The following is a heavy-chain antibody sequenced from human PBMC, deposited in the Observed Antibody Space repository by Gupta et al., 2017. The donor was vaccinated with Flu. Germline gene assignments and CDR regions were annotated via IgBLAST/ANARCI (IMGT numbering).Heavy chain of an antibody. V-gene: IGHV3-48*03. CDR1: GLTLSSYD. Sequence: EVQLVESGGGLVPPGGSLRLSCAASGLTLSSYDMSWVRQAPGRGLEWVSFISSSGVTYYGDPVRGRFTISRDNAKNSLYLQMSGLRDEDTAVYYCATGHWAKWGQGTLVTVSS. CDR3: ATGHWAK. D-gene: IGHD3-16*01. CDR2: ISSSGVT. J-gene: IGHJ4*02.